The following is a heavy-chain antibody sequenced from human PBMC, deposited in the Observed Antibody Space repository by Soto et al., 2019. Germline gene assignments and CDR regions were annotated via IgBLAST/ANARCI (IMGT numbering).Heavy chain of an antibody. J-gene: IGHJ4*02. Sequence: SETLSLTCTVSGGSISRSSYYWGWIRQPPGKGLEWIGSIYYSGSTYYNPSLKSRVTISVDRSKNQFSLKLSSVTAADTAVYYCASRHGEYCSGGSCYAYYFDYWGQGTLVTVSS. CDR2: IYYSGST. V-gene: IGHV4-39*07. CDR3: ASRHGEYCSGGSCYAYYFDY. CDR1: GGSISRSSYY. D-gene: IGHD2-15*01.